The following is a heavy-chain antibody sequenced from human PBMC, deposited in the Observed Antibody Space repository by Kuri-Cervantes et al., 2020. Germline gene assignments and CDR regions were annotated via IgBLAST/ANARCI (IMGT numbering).Heavy chain of an antibody. CDR1: GFTVSSYA. V-gene: IGHV3-7*01. Sequence: GGSLRLSCAASGFTVSSYAMSWVRQAPGKGLEWVANIKQDGSEKYYVDSVKGRFTISRDNAKNSLYLQMNSLRAEDTAVYYCARDPYSSGWYPYYYYGMDVWGQGTTVTVSS. CDR3: ARDPYSSGWYPYYYYGMDV. J-gene: IGHJ6*02. D-gene: IGHD6-19*01. CDR2: IKQDGSEK.